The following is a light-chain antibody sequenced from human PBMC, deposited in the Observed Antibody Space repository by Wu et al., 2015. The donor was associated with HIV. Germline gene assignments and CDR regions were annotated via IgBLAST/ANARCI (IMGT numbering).Light chain of an antibody. J-gene: IGKJ1*01. CDR3: QQNFHTPWT. Sequence: DIQMTQSPSSLSASVGDRVTITCRASQSISSFLNWYQQKPGKVPKVLIYAASDLQSGVPSRFSGSGSGTDFTLTISSLQPEDFATYYCQQNFHTPWTFGQGTKVEIK. V-gene: IGKV1-39*01. CDR2: AAS. CDR1: QSISSF.